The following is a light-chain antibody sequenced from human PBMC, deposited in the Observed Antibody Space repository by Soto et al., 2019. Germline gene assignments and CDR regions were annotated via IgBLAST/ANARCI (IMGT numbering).Light chain of an antibody. CDR1: SSDVGSYNY. V-gene: IGLV2-14*01. CDR3: SSYTTTNTYV. J-gene: IGLJ1*01. Sequence: QSVLTQPASVSGSPGQSITISCTGTSSDVGSYNYVSWYQQHPGKAPKLMIYEVTHRPSGVSNRFSGSKSGNTASLTISGLQAEDEADYYCSSYTTTNTYVFGTGTKVTVL. CDR2: EVT.